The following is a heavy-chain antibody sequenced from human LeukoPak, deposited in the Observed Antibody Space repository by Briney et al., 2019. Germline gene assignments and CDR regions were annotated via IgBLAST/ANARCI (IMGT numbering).Heavy chain of an antibody. CDR3: ARDPIGGAPDYFDY. V-gene: IGHV3-30*04. D-gene: IGHD3-16*01. J-gene: IGHJ4*02. CDR2: IAFDGTEK. Sequence: GGSLRLPCAASGFAFGSYAVHWVRQAPDKGLEWVAVIAFDGTEKYCGNSVRGRFTISRDNSKNTLHLQLNSLRAEDTAVYYCARDPIGGAPDYFDYWGQGTLVTVSS. CDR1: GFAFGSYA.